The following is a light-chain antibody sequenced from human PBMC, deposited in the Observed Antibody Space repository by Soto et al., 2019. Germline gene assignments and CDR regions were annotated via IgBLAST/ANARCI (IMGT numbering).Light chain of an antibody. J-gene: IGLJ1*01. V-gene: IGLV2-11*01. Sequence: QSALTQPRSVSGPPGQSVTISCTGTSSDVDDYNYVSWFQQHPGKAPKLMIYDVSERPSGVPDRFSGSKSGNTASLAISGLQAEDEADYYCCSYGGTFYVFGTGTKVTVL. CDR2: DVS. CDR3: CSYGGTFYV. CDR1: SSDVDDYNY.